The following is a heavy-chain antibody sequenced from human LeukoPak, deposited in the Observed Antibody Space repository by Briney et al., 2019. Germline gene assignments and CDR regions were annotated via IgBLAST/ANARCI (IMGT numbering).Heavy chain of an antibody. Sequence: SETLSLTCTVSSGSISSYYWSWIRQPAGKGLGWIGRIYTSGSTNYNASLKSRVSMSVDTSKNQFSLKLSSVTAADTAVFYCARENSGSYREFDYWGQGTLVTVSS. CDR3: ARENSGSYREFDY. CDR1: SGSISSYY. CDR2: IYTSGST. D-gene: IGHD1-26*01. J-gene: IGHJ4*02. V-gene: IGHV4-4*07.